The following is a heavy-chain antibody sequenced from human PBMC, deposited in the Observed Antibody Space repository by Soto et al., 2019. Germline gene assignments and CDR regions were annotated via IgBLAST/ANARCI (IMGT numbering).Heavy chain of an antibody. D-gene: IGHD3-22*01. Sequence: PGGSLRLSCAASGFTFSSYAMHWVRQAPGKGLEWVAVISYDGSNKYYADSVKGRFTISRDNSKNTLYLQMNSLRAEDTAVYYCARDPHYYDSPEVAFDIWGQGTMVTVSS. V-gene: IGHV3-30-3*01. CDR3: ARDPHYYDSPEVAFDI. CDR1: GFTFSSYA. CDR2: ISYDGSNK. J-gene: IGHJ3*02.